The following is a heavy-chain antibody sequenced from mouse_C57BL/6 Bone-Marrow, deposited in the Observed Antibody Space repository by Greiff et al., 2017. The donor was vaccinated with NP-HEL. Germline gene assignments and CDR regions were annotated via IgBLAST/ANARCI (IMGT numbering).Heavy chain of an antibody. Sequence: VQLQQSGAELVRPGASVKLSCTASGFNIKDDYMHWVKQRPEQGLEWIGWIDPENGDTEYASKFQGKAPITADTSSNTAYLQLSSLTSEDTAVYYCTRGLYFDYWGQGTTLTVSS. D-gene: IGHD3-3*01. CDR2: IDPENGDT. CDR1: GFNIKDDY. J-gene: IGHJ2*01. CDR3: TRGLYFDY. V-gene: IGHV14-4*01.